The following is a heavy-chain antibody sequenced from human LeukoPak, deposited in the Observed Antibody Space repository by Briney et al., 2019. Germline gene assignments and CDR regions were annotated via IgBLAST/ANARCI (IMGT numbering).Heavy chain of an antibody. J-gene: IGHJ6*04. CDR2: ISYDGSNK. Sequence: GRSLRLSCAASGFTFSSYAMHWVRQAPGKGLEWVAVISYDGSNKYYADSVKGRFTISRDNSKNTLYLQMNSLRAEDTAVYYCAGDHRRSHGMDVWGKGTTVTVSS. V-gene: IGHV3-30*04. CDR1: GFTFSSYA. CDR3: AGDHRRSHGMDV.